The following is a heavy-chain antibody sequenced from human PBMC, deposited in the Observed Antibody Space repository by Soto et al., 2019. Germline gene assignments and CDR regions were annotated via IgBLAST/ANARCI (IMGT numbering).Heavy chain of an antibody. CDR1: GFTFSYAW. Sequence: EVQLVESGGDLAKPGGSLRLSCAVSGFTFSYAWMNWVRQAPGKGLEWVGRIKSKTDGGTTDYAAPVKGRFTISRDDSRNMVFLQMNSLGTDDTAVYYCATGRGELLYWGQGTRVTVSS. CDR3: ATGRGELLY. V-gene: IGHV3-15*07. J-gene: IGHJ4*02. D-gene: IGHD3-10*01. CDR2: IKSKTDGGTT.